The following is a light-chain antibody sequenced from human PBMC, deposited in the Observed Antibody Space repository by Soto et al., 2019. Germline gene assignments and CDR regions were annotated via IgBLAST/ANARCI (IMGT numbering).Light chain of an antibody. CDR2: DAS. J-gene: IGKJ4*01. CDR3: QQNGISPRT. V-gene: IGKV3-11*01. CDR1: QSVKTF. Sequence: EIVWTQSPATLSLSPGSIATLSCRASQSVKTFLDWYQQRPGQAPRLLIYDASNRAAGIPARFSGSGFGTDFTLTISSLEPEDFAVYYCQQNGISPRTFGGGTKVDIK.